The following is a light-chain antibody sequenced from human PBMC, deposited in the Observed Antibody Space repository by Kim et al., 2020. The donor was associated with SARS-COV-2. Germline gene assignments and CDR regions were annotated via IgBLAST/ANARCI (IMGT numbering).Light chain of an antibody. CDR1: QSVSSY. J-gene: IGKJ3*01. V-gene: IGKV3-11*01. CDR2: DAS. CDR3: QQRGYWPAT. Sequence: PGERATLSCRASQSVSSYLAWYQQKPDQAPRLLIYDASNRATGIPARFSGSGSGTDFTLTISSLEPEDFAAYYCQQRGYWPATFGHGHKED.